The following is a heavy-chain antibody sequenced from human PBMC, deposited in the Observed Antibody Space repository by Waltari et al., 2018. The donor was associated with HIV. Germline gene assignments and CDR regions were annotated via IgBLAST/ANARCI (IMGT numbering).Heavy chain of an antibody. CDR2: MYYSGST. CDR1: GGSISNYY. J-gene: IGHJ6*02. CDR3: ARGIYGDISGDMDV. Sequence: QVQLQESGPGLVKPSETLSLTCTASGGSISNYYWSWIRQPPGKGLEWCGYMYYSGSTNYNPPLKGRVTISVETSNQFSLKLSSVTAADTAVYYWARGIYGDISGDMDVWGQGTTVTVSS. V-gene: IGHV4-59*01. D-gene: IGHD3-3*01.